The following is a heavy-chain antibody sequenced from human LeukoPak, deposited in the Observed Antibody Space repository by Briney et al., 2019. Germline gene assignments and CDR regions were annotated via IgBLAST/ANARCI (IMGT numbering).Heavy chain of an antibody. CDR2: INHSGST. V-gene: IGHV4-34*01. D-gene: IGHD3-22*01. J-gene: IGHJ4*02. Sequence: PSETLSLTCAVYGGSFSGYYWSWIRQPPGKGPGWIGEINHSGSTNYNPSLKSRVTISVDTSKNQFSLELSSVTAADTAVYYCARDPYYYDSSGYYYDYWGQGTLVTVSS. CDR3: ARDPYYYDSSGYYYDY. CDR1: GGSFSGYY.